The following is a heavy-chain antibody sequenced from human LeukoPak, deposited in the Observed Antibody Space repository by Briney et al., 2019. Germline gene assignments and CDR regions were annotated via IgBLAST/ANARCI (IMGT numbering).Heavy chain of an antibody. CDR3: AKGWNGYDRFDY. CDR1: GFTFSAYA. D-gene: IGHD5-12*01. CDR2: ISGSGDNT. Sequence: GGSLRLSCAASGFTFSAYAMGWVRQAPGRGLEWVSGISGSGDNTYYADAVQGRFTISRDNTKNTVYLQMNSLRAEDAAVYYCAKGWNGYDRFDYWGQGALVTVSS. J-gene: IGHJ4*02. V-gene: IGHV3-23*01.